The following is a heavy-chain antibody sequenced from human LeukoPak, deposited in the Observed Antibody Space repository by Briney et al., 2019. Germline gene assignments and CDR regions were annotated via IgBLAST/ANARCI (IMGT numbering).Heavy chain of an antibody. V-gene: IGHV5-51*01. D-gene: IGHD5-18*01. CDR3: ARVGQRGYSYGYGAFDI. J-gene: IGHJ3*02. Sequence: GESLKISCKGSGYTFASYWIGWVRQMPGKGLGWMGIIYPGDSDTRYSPSFQGQVTISADKSISTAYLQWSSLKASDTAMYYCARVGQRGYSYGYGAFDIWGQGTMVTVSS. CDR2: IYPGDSDT. CDR1: GYTFASYW.